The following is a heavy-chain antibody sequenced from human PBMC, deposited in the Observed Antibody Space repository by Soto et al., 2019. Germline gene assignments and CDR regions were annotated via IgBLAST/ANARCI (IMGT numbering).Heavy chain of an antibody. D-gene: IGHD2-21*02. CDR2: ISGASNYI. CDR3: ARQVYTVVTPIDY. CDR1: GFTFSNFP. Sequence: PGGSLRLAXAASGFTFSNFPMTWVRQAPGKGLEWVSYISGASNYIYYADSVKGRFTISRDNAKNSVSLQMNSLRDEDKAVYYCARQVYTVVTPIDYGGQGTLVTVSS. V-gene: IGHV3-48*02. J-gene: IGHJ4*02.